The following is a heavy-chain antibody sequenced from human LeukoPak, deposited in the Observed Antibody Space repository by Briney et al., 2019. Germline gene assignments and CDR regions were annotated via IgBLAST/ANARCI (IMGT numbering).Heavy chain of an antibody. CDR2: INPNSGGT. CDR1: GYTFTGYY. V-gene: IGHV1-2*02. D-gene: IGHD6-13*01. Sequence: AASVKVSCKASGYTFTGYYMHWVRQAPGQGLEWMGWINPNSGGTNYAQKFQGRVTMTRDTSISTAYMELSRLRSDDTAVYYCARDFSRSSHNYYYYYYMDVWGKGTTVTVSS. J-gene: IGHJ6*03. CDR3: ARDFSRSSHNYYYYYYMDV.